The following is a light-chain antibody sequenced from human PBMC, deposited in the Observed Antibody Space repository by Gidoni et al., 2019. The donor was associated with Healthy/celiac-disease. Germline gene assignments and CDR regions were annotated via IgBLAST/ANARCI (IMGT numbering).Light chain of an antibody. CDR2: DAS. Sequence: EMVLTQSPATLSWSPGERATISCRASQRVSSYLAWYQQKPGQAPRLLIYDASNRATGIPARFSGSGSGTDFTLTISRLEPEDFAVYYCQQRSNSRTFGQGTKVEIK. CDR1: QRVSSY. J-gene: IGKJ1*01. V-gene: IGKV3-11*01. CDR3: QQRSNSRT.